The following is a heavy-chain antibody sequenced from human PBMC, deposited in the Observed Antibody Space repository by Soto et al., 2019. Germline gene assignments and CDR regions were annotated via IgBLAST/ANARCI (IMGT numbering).Heavy chain of an antibody. J-gene: IGHJ5*02. CDR2: IIPIFGTA. CDR3: ARGGRITMVRGVQNWFDP. D-gene: IGHD3-10*01. V-gene: IGHV1-69*01. CDR1: GGTFSSYA. Sequence: QVQLVQSGAEVKKPGSSVKVSCKASGGTFSSYAISWVRQAPGQGLEWMGGIIPIFGTANYAQKFQGRVTITVDESTSTAYMELSSLRSEDTAVYYCARGGRITMVRGVQNWFDPWGQGTLVTVSS.